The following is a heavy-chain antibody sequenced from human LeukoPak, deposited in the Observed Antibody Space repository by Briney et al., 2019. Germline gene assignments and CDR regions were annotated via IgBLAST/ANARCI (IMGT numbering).Heavy chain of an antibody. Sequence: SVTVSCKASGGTFSSYAISWVRQAPGQGLEWMGEIIPIFGTANYAQKFQGRVTITADESTSTACMELSSLRSEDTAVYYCARGLRYFDWSLDYWGQGTLVTVSS. CDR1: GGTFSSYA. D-gene: IGHD3-9*01. J-gene: IGHJ4*02. V-gene: IGHV1-69*13. CDR2: IIPIFGTA. CDR3: ARGLRYFDWSLDY.